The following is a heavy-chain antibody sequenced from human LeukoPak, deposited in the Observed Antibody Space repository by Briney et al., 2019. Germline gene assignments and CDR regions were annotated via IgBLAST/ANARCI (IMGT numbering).Heavy chain of an antibody. Sequence: GGSLRLSCTASGFTFGDYAMSWVRQAPGKGLEWVGFIRSKAYGGTTEYAASVKGRFTISRDDSKNTLYLQMNSLRAEDTAVYYCAKARSNDRYPYYFDYWGQGTLVTVSS. CDR3: AKARSNDRYPYYFDY. CDR1: GFTFGDYA. D-gene: IGHD3-9*01. J-gene: IGHJ4*02. V-gene: IGHV3-49*04. CDR2: IRSKAYGGTT.